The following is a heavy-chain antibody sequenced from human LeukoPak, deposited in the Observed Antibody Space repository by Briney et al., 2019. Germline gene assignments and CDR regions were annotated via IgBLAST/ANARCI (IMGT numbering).Heavy chain of an antibody. V-gene: IGHV3-23*01. J-gene: IGHJ4*02. CDR1: GFTFSSYD. Sequence: PGGSLRLSCAASGFTFSSYDMSWVRQAPGKGLEWVSGISGSGGSTCYADSVKGRFTISRDNSKNTLYLQMNSLRVEDTAVYYCAKDRGGVVVRAFDYWGQGTLVTVSS. D-gene: IGHD3-22*01. CDR2: ISGSGGST. CDR3: AKDRGGVVVRAFDY.